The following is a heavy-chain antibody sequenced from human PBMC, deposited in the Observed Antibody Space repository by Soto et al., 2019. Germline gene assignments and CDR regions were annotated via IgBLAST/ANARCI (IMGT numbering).Heavy chain of an antibody. Sequence: GGSLRLSCAASGFTFSSYWISWVRQAPGKGLGWVANIKQDGSEKYYVEPVKGRFTISRDNAKNSLYLQMNSLRAEDTAVYYCARVPDTYYDILTGYFDYWGQGTLVTVSS. J-gene: IGHJ4*02. V-gene: IGHV3-7*05. CDR2: IKQDGSEK. CDR3: ARVPDTYYDILTGYFDY. D-gene: IGHD3-9*01. CDR1: GFTFSSYW.